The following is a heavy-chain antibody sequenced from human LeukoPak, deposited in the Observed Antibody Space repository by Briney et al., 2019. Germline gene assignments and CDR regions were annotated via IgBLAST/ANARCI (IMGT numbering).Heavy chain of an antibody. V-gene: IGHV3-72*01. J-gene: IGHJ3*02. D-gene: IGHD5-18*01. CDR3: GTLGGYISGAYAFDI. Sequence: PGGSLRLSCAASGLTFSDHHMDWVRQAPGKGLEWVGRIRSKVDSYTTEYAASVKGRFTISRDDSKKSLFLQMNSLKTDDTAVYYCGTLGGYISGAYAFDIWGQGTMVTVSS. CDR1: GLTFSDHH. CDR2: IRSKVDSYTT.